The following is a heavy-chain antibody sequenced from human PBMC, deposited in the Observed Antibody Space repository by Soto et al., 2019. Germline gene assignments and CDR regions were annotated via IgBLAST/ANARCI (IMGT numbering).Heavy chain of an antibody. CDR1: GFAFSSYA. V-gene: IGHV3-64D*06. CDR2: ISPQGGST. D-gene: IGHD2-21*01. Sequence: GGALRLSCSASGFAFSSYAMHWVRQTPGKGLEYVSAISPQGGSTYYADSVKGRFTISRDDSKNTVYLQMSSLRPDDTAVYYCVNMMIARGAFDFWGQGTLVTVSS. CDR3: VNMMIARGAFDF. J-gene: IGHJ4*02.